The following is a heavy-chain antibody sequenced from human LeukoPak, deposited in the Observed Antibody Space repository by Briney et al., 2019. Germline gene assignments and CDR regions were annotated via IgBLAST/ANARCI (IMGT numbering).Heavy chain of an antibody. J-gene: IGHJ5*02. V-gene: IGHV4-59*08. Sequence: NPSETLSLTCTVSGGSISSYYWSWIRQPPGKGLEWIGYIYYSGSTNYNPSLKSRVTISVDTSKNQSSLKLSSVTAADTAVYYCARHVGYSSGWSWGQGTLVTVSS. D-gene: IGHD6-19*01. CDR2: IYYSGST. CDR3: ARHVGYSSGWS. CDR1: GGSISSYY.